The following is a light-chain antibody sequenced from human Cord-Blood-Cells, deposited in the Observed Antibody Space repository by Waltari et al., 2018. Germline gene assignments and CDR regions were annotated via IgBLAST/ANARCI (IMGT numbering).Light chain of an antibody. J-gene: IGKJ2*01. CDR2: AES. CDR1: QSISSY. CDR3: QQSYSTPDT. V-gene: IGKV1-39*01. Sequence: DIQMTQSPSSLSASVGVRVTITGRAGQSISSYLNWYQQKPGKAPKLLIYAESSLQSGVPSRFSASGSGTDFTLTISSLQPEDFATYYCQQSYSTPDTFGQGTKLEIK.